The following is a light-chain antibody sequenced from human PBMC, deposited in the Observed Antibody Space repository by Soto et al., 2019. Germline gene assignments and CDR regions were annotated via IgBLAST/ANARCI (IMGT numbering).Light chain of an antibody. Sequence: AIQLTQSPSSLSASVGARVPITCRASQGISTLLAWYQQKPGKAPKVLIYESSLLQSGVPSRFSGSGSGTDFTLTISSLQPEDFATYYCQHFKSFPITFGQGTRLEIK. CDR2: ESS. J-gene: IGKJ5*01. V-gene: IGKV1-13*02. CDR3: QHFKSFPIT. CDR1: QGISTL.